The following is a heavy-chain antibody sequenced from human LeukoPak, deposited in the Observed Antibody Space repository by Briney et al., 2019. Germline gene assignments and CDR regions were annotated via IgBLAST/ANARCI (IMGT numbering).Heavy chain of an antibody. J-gene: IGHJ4*02. Sequence: GGPLRLSCAASGFTFSSYAMSWVRQAPGKGLEWVSAISGSGGSTYYADSVKGRFTISRDNSKNTLYLQMNSLRAEDTAVYYCAKVGSHVRLPEGFDYWGQGTLVTVSS. CDR2: ISGSGGST. V-gene: IGHV3-23*01. CDR1: GFTFSSYA. CDR3: AKVGSHVRLPEGFDY. D-gene: IGHD2-15*01.